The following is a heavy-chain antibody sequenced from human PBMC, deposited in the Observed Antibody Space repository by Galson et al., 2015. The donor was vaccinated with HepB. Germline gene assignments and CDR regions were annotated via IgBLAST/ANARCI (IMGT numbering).Heavy chain of an antibody. V-gene: IGHV7-4-1*02. J-gene: IGHJ6*02. CDR1: GYTFTKYV. CDR2: INTNTGIT. D-gene: IGHD2-15*01. Sequence: SVKVPCKASGYTFTKYVMNWVRQAPGQGREWMGWINTNTGITIYAQGFTGRFVFSLDTSVNTAYLQISSLKPEDTAVYYCARGRYCNGGNCRYSYYYRMDVWGQGTTGTVSS. CDR3: ARGRYCNGGNCRYSYYYRMDV.